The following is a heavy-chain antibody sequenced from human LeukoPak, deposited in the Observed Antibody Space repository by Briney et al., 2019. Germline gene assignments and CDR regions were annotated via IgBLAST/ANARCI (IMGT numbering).Heavy chain of an antibody. CDR1: GGSFSGYY. D-gene: IGHD3-3*01. J-gene: IGHJ6*03. CDR2: INHSGST. V-gene: IGHV4-34*01. Sequence: KPSETLSLTCAVYGGSFSGYYWSWIRQPPGKGLEWIGEINHSGSTNYNPSLKSRVTISVDTSKNQFSLKLSSVTAADTAVYYCARWRPPGGRFLEWLSRMDVWGKGTTVTVSS. CDR3: ARWRPPGGRFLEWLSRMDV.